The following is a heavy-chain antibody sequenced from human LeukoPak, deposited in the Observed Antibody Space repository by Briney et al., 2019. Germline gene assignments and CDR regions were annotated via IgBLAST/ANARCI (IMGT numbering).Heavy chain of an antibody. J-gene: IGHJ4*02. CDR1: GYTFTSYG. D-gene: IGHD3-3*01. CDR3: AREDYTADSRFDY. V-gene: IGHV1-18*01. Sequence: GASVKVSCKASGYTFTSYGISWVGQAPGQGREWMGWISGYNGNTNYAQKLQGRLTMTTDTSTSTAYMELRSLRSDDTAVYYCAREDYTADSRFDYWGQGTLVTVSS. CDR2: ISGYNGNT.